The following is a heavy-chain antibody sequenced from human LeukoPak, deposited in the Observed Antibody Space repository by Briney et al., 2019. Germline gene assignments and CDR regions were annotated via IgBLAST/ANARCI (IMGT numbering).Heavy chain of an antibody. Sequence: SQTLSLTCTVSGGSISSGSYYWNWIRQPAGKRLEWLGHVFTRGTTNYNASLEGRLTISLDTARNQFSLYLSSVTAADTAMYFCARSSLAVYFDYWGQGTLVTVSS. CDR1: GGSISSGSYY. CDR3: ARSSLAVYFDY. V-gene: IGHV4-61*09. J-gene: IGHJ4*02. CDR2: VFTRGTT. D-gene: IGHD6-19*01.